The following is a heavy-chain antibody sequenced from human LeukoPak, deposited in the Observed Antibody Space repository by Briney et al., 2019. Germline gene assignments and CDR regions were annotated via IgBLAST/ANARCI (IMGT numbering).Heavy chain of an antibody. V-gene: IGHV3-48*03. CDR2: ISSGGDTI. CDR3: ATAVSDY. J-gene: IGHJ4*02. Sequence: GGSLRLSCAASGFTFSSYAMNWVRQAPGKGLEWVSYISSGGDTIYYADSVKGLLTISRDNAKNSLYLQMNSLRDEDTAVYYCATAVSDYWGQGTLVTVSS. D-gene: IGHD5/OR15-5a*01. CDR1: GFTFSSYA.